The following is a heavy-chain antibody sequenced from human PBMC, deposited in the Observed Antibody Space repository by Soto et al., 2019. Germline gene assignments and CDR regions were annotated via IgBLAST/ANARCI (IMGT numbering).Heavy chain of an antibody. CDR2: ISSDGSNR. CDR1: GFTFSSQA. CDR3: VSWVSVQFDD. J-gene: IGHJ4*02. V-gene: IGHV3-23*01. D-gene: IGHD2-8*01. Sequence: GGSLRLSCAASGFTFSSQAMSWVRQAPGKGLEWVSAISSDGSNRHYAESVLGRFTISRDSSRKTVNLLMNRLRVEDTARYFCVSWVSVQFDDWGPGTLVTISS.